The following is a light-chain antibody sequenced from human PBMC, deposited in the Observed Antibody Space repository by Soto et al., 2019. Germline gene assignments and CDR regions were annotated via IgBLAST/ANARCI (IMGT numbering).Light chain of an antibody. CDR2: DTS. V-gene: IGLV7-46*01. J-gene: IGLJ3*02. CDR1: TGAVTSGHY. CDR3: LLSYSGARWV. Sequence: QAVVTQEPSLTVSPGGTVTLTCGSSTGAVTSGHYPYWFQQKPGQAPRTLIYDTSNKHSWTPARFSGSLLGGKAALTLSGAQPEDEAEYYCLLSYSGARWVFGGGTNLTVL.